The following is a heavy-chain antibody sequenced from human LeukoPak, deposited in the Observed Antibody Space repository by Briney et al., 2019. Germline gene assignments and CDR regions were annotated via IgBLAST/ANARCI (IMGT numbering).Heavy chain of an antibody. CDR3: ARGGVPGKQLDY. Sequence: ASVSVSCTTSGYTFTVHFMCWVRQAPGQGRGRMGWINPNTGSTNYAQKFQGRVTMTRDTSSSTAYMELTRLTSDDTAVYYCARGGVPGKQLDYWGPGTLVTVSS. J-gene: IGHJ4*02. D-gene: IGHD6-13*01. CDR2: INPNTGST. CDR1: GYTFTVHF. V-gene: IGHV1-2*02.